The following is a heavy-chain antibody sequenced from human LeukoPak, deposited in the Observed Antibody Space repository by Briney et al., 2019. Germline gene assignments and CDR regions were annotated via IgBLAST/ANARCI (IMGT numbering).Heavy chain of an antibody. V-gene: IGHV3-23*01. CDR2: ITVSGGST. CDR3: AKANWGSGY. D-gene: IGHD7-27*01. Sequence: PGGSLRLSCAAPGFTFSSYAMSWVPQAPGKGLEWVSTITVSGGSTYYADSVKGRFTISRDNSKNTLDLQMNSLRAEDTAVYYCAKANWGSGYWGQGTLVTVSS. J-gene: IGHJ4*02. CDR1: GFTFSSYA.